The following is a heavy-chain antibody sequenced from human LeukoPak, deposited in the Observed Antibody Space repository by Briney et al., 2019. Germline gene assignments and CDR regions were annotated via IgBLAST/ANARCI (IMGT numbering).Heavy chain of an antibody. CDR2: IYTSGST. CDR3: ARTTRAGLHDY. J-gene: IGHJ4*02. D-gene: IGHD1-1*01. V-gene: IGHV4-61*02. Sequence: PSETLSLTCTVSGGSISSGSYYWCWIRQPAGEGLEWIGRIYTSGSTNYNPSLNSRVTISVDTSKNQFSLKLSSVTAADTAVYYCARTTRAGLHDYWGPGTLVTVSS. CDR1: GGSISSGSYY.